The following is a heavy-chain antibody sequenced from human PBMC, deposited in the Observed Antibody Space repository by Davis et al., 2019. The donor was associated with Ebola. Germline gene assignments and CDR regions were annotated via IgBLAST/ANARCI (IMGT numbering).Heavy chain of an antibody. V-gene: IGHV3-53*01. CDR3: ARGNYFGSGSYYNGAYFFDY. Sequence: GESLKISCAASGFTVSSNYMSWVRQAPGKGLEWVSVIYSGGTSYYADSVKGRFTISRDSSENTLYLQMHSLRAEDTAVYYCARGNYFGSGSYYNGAYFFDYWGQGTLVTVSS. J-gene: IGHJ4*02. D-gene: IGHD3-10*01. CDR1: GFTVSSNY. CDR2: IYSGGTS.